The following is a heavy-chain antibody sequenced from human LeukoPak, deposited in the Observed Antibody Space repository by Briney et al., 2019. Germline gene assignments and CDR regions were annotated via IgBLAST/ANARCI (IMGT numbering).Heavy chain of an antibody. CDR1: GGSISSYY. V-gene: IGHV4-59*08. CDR2: IYYSGST. J-gene: IGHJ4*02. CDR3: ATTRREDGSGSFDY. Sequence: SETLPLTCTVSGGSISSYYWSWIRQPPGKGLEWIGYIYYSGSTNYNPSLKSRVTISVDTSKNQFSLKLGSVTAADTAVYYCATTRREDGSGSFDYWGQGTLVTVSS. D-gene: IGHD3-10*01.